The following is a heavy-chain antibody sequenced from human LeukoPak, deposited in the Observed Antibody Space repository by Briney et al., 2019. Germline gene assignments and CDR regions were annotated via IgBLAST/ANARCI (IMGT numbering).Heavy chain of an antibody. Sequence: GGSLRLSCAASGFTFSTDAMTWVRQAPGKGLQWVSAISGSGGDTYYEDSVKGRFTISRDNSKNMMYLQMNSLRAEDTAVYYCARDSSAWSKNYWGQGTLVTVSS. CDR3: ARDSSAWSKNY. CDR2: ISGSGGDT. CDR1: GFTFSTDA. J-gene: IGHJ4*02. V-gene: IGHV3-23*01. D-gene: IGHD6-19*01.